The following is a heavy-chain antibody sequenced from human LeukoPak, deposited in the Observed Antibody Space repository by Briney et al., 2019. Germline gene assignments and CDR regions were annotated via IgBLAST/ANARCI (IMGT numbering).Heavy chain of an antibody. CDR2: ISGASIIP. J-gene: IGHJ6*02. CDR1: GFNFASYA. D-gene: IGHD2-15*01. CDR3: AKARDFCSGGSCYLVPMDV. Sequence: GGSLRLSCAASGFNFASYAMTWVRQAPGKGLEWVSSISGASIIPHFADSVKGRFTISRDNSKGTLYLQMSSLRAEDTAVYYCAKARDFCSGGSCYLVPMDVWGQGSTVTVSS. V-gene: IGHV3-23*01.